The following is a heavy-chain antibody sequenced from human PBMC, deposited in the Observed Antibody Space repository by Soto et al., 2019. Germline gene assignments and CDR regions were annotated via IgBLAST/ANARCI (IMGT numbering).Heavy chain of an antibody. J-gene: IGHJ4*02. Sequence: SVKASCKASGGTFSSYAISWVRQAPGQGLEWMGGIIPIFGTANYAQKFQGRVTITADESTSTAYMELSSLRSEDTAVYYCARGITPRTYYFDYWGQGTLVTVSS. V-gene: IGHV1-69*13. D-gene: IGHD3-16*01. CDR1: GGTFSSYA. CDR2: IIPIFGTA. CDR3: ARGITPRTYYFDY.